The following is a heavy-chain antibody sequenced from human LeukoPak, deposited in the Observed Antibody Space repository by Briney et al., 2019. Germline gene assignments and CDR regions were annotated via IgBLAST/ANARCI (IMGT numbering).Heavy chain of an antibody. J-gene: IGHJ5*02. CDR3: ARFSTSSNWFDP. CDR1: GGSISSGGYS. D-gene: IGHD2-2*01. Sequence: SQTLSLTCAVSGGSISSGGYSLSWIRQPPGKGLEWIGYIYHSGSTYYNPSLKSRVTISVDRSKNQFSLKLSSVTAADTAVYYCARFSTSSNWFDPWGQGTLVTVSS. CDR2: IYHSGST. V-gene: IGHV4-30-2*01.